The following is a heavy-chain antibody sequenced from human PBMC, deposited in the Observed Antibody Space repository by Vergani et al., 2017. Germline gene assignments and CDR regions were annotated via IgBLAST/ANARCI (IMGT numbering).Heavy chain of an antibody. CDR1: GFTFSSYA. D-gene: IGHD3-22*01. CDR3: AKVKDSSGYHCDY. J-gene: IGHJ4*02. V-gene: IGHV3-23*01. CDR2: ISGSGGTT. Sequence: EVQLLESGGGLVQPGGSLRLSCAASGFTFSSYAMSGVRRAPGKGLGWVSAISGSGGTTYYADSVKGRFTNSRDNAKNTLYLQMNSLRAEDTAVYYCAKVKDSSGYHCDYWGQGTLVTVSS.